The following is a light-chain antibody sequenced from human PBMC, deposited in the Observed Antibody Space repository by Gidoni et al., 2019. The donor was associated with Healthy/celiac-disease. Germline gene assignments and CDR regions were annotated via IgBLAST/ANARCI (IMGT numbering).Light chain of an antibody. CDR1: QSVSSSY. CDR3: QQYGSSPSIT. CDR2: GAS. Sequence: ESVLTQSPGTLSLSPGERATLSCRASQSVSSSYLAWYQQKPGPAPRLLIYGASRRATGLPDRFSCSGSGTDFTLTISRLEPEDFAVYYCQQYGSSPSITFGQXTRLEIK. V-gene: IGKV3-20*01. J-gene: IGKJ5*01.